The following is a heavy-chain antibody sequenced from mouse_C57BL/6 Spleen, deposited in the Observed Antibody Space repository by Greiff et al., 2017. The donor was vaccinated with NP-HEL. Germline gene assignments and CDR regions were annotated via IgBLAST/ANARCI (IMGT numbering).Heavy chain of an antibody. Sequence: QVQLQQSGPELVKPGASVKISCKASGYAFSSSWMNWVKQRPGKGLEWIGRIYPGDGDTNYNGKFKGKATLTADKSSSTAYMQLSSLTSEDSAVYFCARVRGYTSFDDWGKGTTLTVST. CDR3: ARVRGYTSFDD. J-gene: IGHJ2*01. CDR2: IYPGDGDT. D-gene: IGHD2-2*01. V-gene: IGHV1-82*01. CDR1: GYAFSSSW.